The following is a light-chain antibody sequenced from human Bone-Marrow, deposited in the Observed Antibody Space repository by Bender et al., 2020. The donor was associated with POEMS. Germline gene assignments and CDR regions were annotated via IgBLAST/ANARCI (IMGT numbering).Light chain of an antibody. V-gene: IGLV2-11*01. Sequence: QSALTQPRSVSGSPGQSVTISCTGTRSDVGGSNYVSWYQQHPGKAPKLIIYEGNKRPSGVSNRFSASESGNTASLTISGLQAEDEAHYYCCSYAGSSSWVFGGGTKLTVI. J-gene: IGLJ3*02. CDR2: EGN. CDR1: RSDVGGSNY. CDR3: CSYAGSSSWV.